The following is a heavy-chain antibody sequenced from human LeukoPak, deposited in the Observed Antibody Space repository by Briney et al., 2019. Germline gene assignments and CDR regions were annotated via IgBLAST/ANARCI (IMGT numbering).Heavy chain of an antibody. D-gene: IGHD4-17*01. V-gene: IGHV3-53*01. CDR3: ARALLDYGDYYVFDY. J-gene: IGHJ4*02. CDR2: IYSGGST. CDR1: EFTFSSYS. Sequence: GGSLRLSCAASEFTFSSYSMNWVRQAPGKGLEWVSVIYSGGSTYYADSVKGRFTISRDNSKNTLYLQMNSLRAEDTAVYYCARALLDYGDYYVFDYWGQGTLVTVSS.